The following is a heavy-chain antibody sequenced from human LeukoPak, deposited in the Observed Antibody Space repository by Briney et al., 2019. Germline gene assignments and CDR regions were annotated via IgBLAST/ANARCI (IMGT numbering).Heavy chain of an antibody. CDR2: IYSGGNT. J-gene: IGHJ4*02. V-gene: IGHV3-66*01. CDR1: GFTVSSNS. CDR3: ARGLIYYDSSGYLYY. Sequence: PGGSLRLSCAASGFTVSSNSMSWVRQAPGKGLEWVSVIYSGGNTYYADSVKGRFTISRDNSKNTLYLQMNSLRAEDTAAYYCARGLIYYDSSGYLYYWGQGTLVTVSS. D-gene: IGHD3-22*01.